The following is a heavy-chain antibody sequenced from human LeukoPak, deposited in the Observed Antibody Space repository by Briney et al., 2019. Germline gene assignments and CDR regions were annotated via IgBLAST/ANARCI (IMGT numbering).Heavy chain of an antibody. CDR2: IRSSRTNI. CDR1: GFMFKSYA. V-gene: IGHV3-23*01. D-gene: IGHD1-26*01. J-gene: IGHJ4*02. CDR3: AKVRGSGSYRDFEY. Sequence: GGSLRLSCAASGFMFKSYAMSWVRQAPGKGLEWVSAIRSSRTNINYVDSVKGRLTISRDNSKNTLYLHLNSLRAEDTAVYYCAKVRGSGSYRDFEYWGQGTLVTVSS.